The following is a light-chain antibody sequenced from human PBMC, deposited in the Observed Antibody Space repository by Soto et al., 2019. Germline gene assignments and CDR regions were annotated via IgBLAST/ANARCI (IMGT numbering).Light chain of an antibody. CDR1: SGHSSYA. Sequence: QPVLTQSPSASASLGASVKLTCTLSSGHSSYAIAWHQQQPEKGPRYLMKLNSDGSHSKGDGIPDRFSGSSSGAERYLTNSSLQSEDEADYYCQTWGTGIQGVFGGGTKLTVL. CDR3: QTWGTGIQGV. J-gene: IGLJ2*01. V-gene: IGLV4-69*02. CDR2: LNSDGSH.